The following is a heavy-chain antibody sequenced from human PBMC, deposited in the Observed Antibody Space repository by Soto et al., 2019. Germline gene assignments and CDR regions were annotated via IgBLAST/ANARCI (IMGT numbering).Heavy chain of an antibody. Sequence: SETLSLTCTVSGGSISSSSYYWGWIRQPPGKGLEWIGSIYYSGSTYYNPSLKSRVTISVDTSKNQFSLKLSSVTAADTAVYYCASPYSNYVGTYYYYGMDVWGQGTTVTVSS. J-gene: IGHJ6*02. CDR3: ASPYSNYVGTYYYYGMDV. CDR2: IYYSGST. V-gene: IGHV4-39*01. D-gene: IGHD4-4*01. CDR1: GGSISSSSYY.